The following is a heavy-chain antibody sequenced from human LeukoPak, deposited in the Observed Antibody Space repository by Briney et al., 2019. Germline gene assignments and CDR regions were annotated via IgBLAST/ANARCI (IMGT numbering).Heavy chain of an antibody. Sequence: SETLSLTCTVSGYSISSGYYWGWIRQPPGKGLEWIGSIYHSGSTYYNPSLKSRVTISVDTSKNQFSLKLSSVTAAGTAVYYCGGYSYGCPFDYWGQGTLVTVSS. CDR1: GYSISSGYY. J-gene: IGHJ4*02. CDR2: IYHSGST. V-gene: IGHV4-38-2*02. CDR3: GGYSYGCPFDY. D-gene: IGHD5-18*01.